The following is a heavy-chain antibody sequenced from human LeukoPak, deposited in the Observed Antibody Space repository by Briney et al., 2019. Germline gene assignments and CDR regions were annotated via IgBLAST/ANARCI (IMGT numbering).Heavy chain of an antibody. CDR1: GYTFTGYY. CDR2: INPNSGGT. CDR3: ARGTVRNRGVIIYGMDV. V-gene: IGHV1-2*02. D-gene: IGHD3-10*01. J-gene: IGHJ6*02. Sequence: ASVKVSCKASGYTFTGYYMHWVRQAPGQGLEWMGWINPNSGGTNYQGRVTMTRDTSISTAYMELSRLRSDGTAVYYCARGTVRNRGVIIYGMDVWGQGTTVTVSS.